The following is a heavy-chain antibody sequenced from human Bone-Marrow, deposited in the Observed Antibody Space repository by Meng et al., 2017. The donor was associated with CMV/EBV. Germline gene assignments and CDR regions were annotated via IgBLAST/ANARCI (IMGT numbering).Heavy chain of an antibody. CDR2: INPNSGGT. Sequence: ASVKVSCKASGYTFTGYDMHWVRQAPGQGLEWMGWINPNSGGTNYAQKFQGRVTMTRDTSISTAYMELSRLRSDDTAVYYCARDLARVGYCSSTSCYTKGASDYWGQGTLVTVSS. V-gene: IGHV1-2*02. CDR1: GYTFTGYD. D-gene: IGHD2-2*02. J-gene: IGHJ4*02. CDR3: ARDLARVGYCSSTSCYTKGASDY.